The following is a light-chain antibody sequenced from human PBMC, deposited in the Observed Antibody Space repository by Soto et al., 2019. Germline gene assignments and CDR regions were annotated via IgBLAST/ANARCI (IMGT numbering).Light chain of an antibody. V-gene: IGLV1-47*01. Sequence: QSVLTQPPSASGTPGQRVTISCSGSGSNIGDNYVYWYQHLPGTAPRLLIYRNNQRPSGVPDRFSGSKSGTSASLAISGLRSGDEADYYCAAWDDSLSGYVVFGGGTKVTVL. CDR1: GSNIGDNY. CDR2: RNN. J-gene: IGLJ2*01. CDR3: AAWDDSLSGYVV.